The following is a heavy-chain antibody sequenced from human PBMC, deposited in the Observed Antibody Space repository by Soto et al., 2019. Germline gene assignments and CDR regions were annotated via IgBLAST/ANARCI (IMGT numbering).Heavy chain of an antibody. V-gene: IGHV3-23*01. D-gene: IGHD5-12*01. CDR1: GCTFSSYA. Sequence: GESLRLSCAACGCTFSSYAMSWVRQAPGKGLEWGSAISGSGDSTYYADSVKGRFTISRDNSKNTLCLQMNSLRAEDTAVYYCAKDYRGWSILTGDDGYFDYWRQGALVTVYS. CDR3: AKDYRGWSILTGDDGYFDY. J-gene: IGHJ4*02. CDR2: ISGSGDST.